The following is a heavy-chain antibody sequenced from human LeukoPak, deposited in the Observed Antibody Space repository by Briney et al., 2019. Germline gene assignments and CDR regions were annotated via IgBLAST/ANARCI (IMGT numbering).Heavy chain of an antibody. D-gene: IGHD6-19*01. J-gene: IGHJ4*02. Sequence: SETRSLTCTVSGGSISNYYWSWIRQPAGKGLEWIGRINTSGSTNYNPSLKSRVTMPADTSKNQFSLQLSSVTATDTAVYYCARGRAVAEYWGQGTLVTVSS. CDR1: GGSISNYY. CDR3: ARGRAVAEY. V-gene: IGHV4-4*07. CDR2: INTSGST.